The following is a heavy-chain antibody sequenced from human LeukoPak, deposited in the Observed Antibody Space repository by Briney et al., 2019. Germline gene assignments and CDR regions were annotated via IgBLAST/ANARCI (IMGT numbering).Heavy chain of an antibody. CDR2: ISSSSSYI. D-gene: IGHD3-9*01. Sequence: GGSLRLSCAASGFTFSSYSMNWVRQAPGKGLEWVSSISSSSSYIYYADSVKGRFTISRDNAKNSLYLQMNSLRAEDTAVYYCARDLLYYDILTGYYLGSPLGYWGQGTLVTVSS. CDR1: GFTFSSYS. CDR3: ARDLLYYDILTGYYLGSPLGY. V-gene: IGHV3-21*01. J-gene: IGHJ4*02.